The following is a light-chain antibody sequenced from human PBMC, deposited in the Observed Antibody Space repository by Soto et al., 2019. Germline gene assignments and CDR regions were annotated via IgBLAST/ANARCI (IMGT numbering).Light chain of an antibody. CDR2: VVS. V-gene: IGKV3-11*01. CDR1: QTVSSS. Sequence: EIVLTQSPATLSLSPGERATLSCRASQTVSSSLAWYQQKPGQAPRLLIYVVSNRATGIPARFSGSGSGADFTLTISSLEPGDFALYDCQQHINWPLTFGGGTKV. J-gene: IGKJ4*01. CDR3: QQHINWPLT.